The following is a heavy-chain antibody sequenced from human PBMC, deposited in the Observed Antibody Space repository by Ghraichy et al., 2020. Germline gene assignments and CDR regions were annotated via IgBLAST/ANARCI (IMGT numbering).Heavy chain of an antibody. D-gene: IGHD6-13*01. CDR3: ARDIEDSSSWYVLDV. CDR2: IWYDGSSK. CDR1: GFTFSSYG. V-gene: IGHV3-33*01. Sequence: GESLNISCAPSGFTFSSYGMHWVRQAPGKGLEWVAVIWYDGSSKYYADSVKGRFTISRDNSKNTLFLEMNSLRAEDTAVYYCARDIEDSSSWYVLDVWGQGTTVTVSS. J-gene: IGHJ6*02.